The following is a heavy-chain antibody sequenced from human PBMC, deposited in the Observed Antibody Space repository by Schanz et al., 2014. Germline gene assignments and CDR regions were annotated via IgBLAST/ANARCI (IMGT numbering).Heavy chain of an antibody. J-gene: IGHJ2*01. CDR2: VYTSGST. Sequence: QVQLQESGPGLVKPSQTLSLTCSVSGGSISSGSYYWNWIRQPAGKGLEWIGRVYTSGSTNYNPSRKTRVPISLDASKNQFSLTLTSLTAADTAVYYCARDTTWRLDLWGRGTLVTVSS. V-gene: IGHV4-61*02. CDR3: ARDTTWRLDL. CDR1: GGSISSGSYY. D-gene: IGHD1-1*01.